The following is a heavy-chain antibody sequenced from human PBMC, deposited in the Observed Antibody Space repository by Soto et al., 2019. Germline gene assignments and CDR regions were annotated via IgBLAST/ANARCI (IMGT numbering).Heavy chain of an antibody. Sequence: EVQLLESGGGLVQPGGSLRLSCAASGFTFSSYAMSWVRQAPGKGLEWVSAISGSGGSTYYADSVKGRFTISRDNSKNTLYLQMNSLRAEDTAVYYCAKISKAITMVRGGRESRAAFDIWGQGTMVTVSS. CDR3: AKISKAITMVRGGRESRAAFDI. D-gene: IGHD3-10*01. CDR2: ISGSGGST. J-gene: IGHJ3*02. CDR1: GFTFSSYA. V-gene: IGHV3-23*01.